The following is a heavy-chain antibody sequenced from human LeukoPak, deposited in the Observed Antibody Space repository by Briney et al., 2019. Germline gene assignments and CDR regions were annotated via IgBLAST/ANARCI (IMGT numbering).Heavy chain of an antibody. CDR3: ARDLNGYSGSYFDY. CDR2: ISSSSSYI. J-gene: IGHJ4*02. CDR1: GFTSSSYS. V-gene: IGHV3-21*01. Sequence: GGSLRLSCAASGFTSSSYSMNWVRQAPGKGLEWVSSISSSSSYIYYADSVKGRFTISRDNAENSLYLQMNSLRAEDPAVYYCARDLNGYSGSYFDYWGQGTLVTVSS. D-gene: IGHD3-22*01.